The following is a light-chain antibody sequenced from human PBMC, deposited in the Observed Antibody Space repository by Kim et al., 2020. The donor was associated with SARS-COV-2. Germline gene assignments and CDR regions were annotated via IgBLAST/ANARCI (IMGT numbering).Light chain of an antibody. J-gene: IGKJ4*01. V-gene: IGKV1-9*01. CDR3: QHLSSQLT. CDR1: QDISTY. Sequence: DIQLTQSPSFLSASVGNRVTITCRASQDISTYLAWYQQKPGKAPNLLICAASTLQSGVPSRFSGSGSGTEFTITINSLQPEDFANYYYQHLSSQLTFGAGTKVDIK. CDR2: AAS.